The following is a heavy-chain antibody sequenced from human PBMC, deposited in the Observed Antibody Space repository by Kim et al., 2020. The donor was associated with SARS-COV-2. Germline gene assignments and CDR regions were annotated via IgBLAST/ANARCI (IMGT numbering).Heavy chain of an antibody. D-gene: IGHD4-17*01. V-gene: IGHV3-30*18. CDR1: GFTFSSYG. CDR2: ISYDGSNK. CDR3: AKDPNDYGDYVH. J-gene: IGHJ4*02. Sequence: GGSLRLSCAASGFTFSSYGMHWVRQAPGKGLEWVAVISYDGSNKYYADSVKGRFTISRDNSKNTLYLQMNSLRAEDTAVYYCAKDPNDYGDYVHWGQGTLVTVSS.